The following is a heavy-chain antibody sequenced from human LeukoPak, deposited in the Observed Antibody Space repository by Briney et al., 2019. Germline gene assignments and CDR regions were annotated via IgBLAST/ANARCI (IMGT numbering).Heavy chain of an antibody. Sequence: GESLKISCKGSGYSFTSYWIGWVRQMPGKGLEWMGIIYPGDSDTRYSPSFQGQVTIPADKSLSTAYLQWSSLKASDTAMYYCASTRYCSSTSCYTAFDIWGQGTMVTVSS. V-gene: IGHV5-51*01. CDR1: GYSFTSYW. CDR2: IYPGDSDT. CDR3: ASTRYCSSTSCYTAFDI. D-gene: IGHD2-2*02. J-gene: IGHJ3*02.